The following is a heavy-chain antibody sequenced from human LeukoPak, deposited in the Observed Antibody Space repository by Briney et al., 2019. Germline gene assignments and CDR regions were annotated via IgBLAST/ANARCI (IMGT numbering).Heavy chain of an antibody. CDR2: ISYDGSNK. CDR1: GFTFSSYA. J-gene: IGHJ6*02. Sequence: GGSLRLSCAASGFTFSSYAMHWVRQAPGKGLEWVAVISYDGSNKYYADSVKGRLTISRDNSKNTLYLQMNSLRAEDTAVYYCASSPSPGYYYYYGMDVWGQGTTVTVSS. CDR3: ASSPSPGYYYYYGMDV. V-gene: IGHV3-30-3*01.